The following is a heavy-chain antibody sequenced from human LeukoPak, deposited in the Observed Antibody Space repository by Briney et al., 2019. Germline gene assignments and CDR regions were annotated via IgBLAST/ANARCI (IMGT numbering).Heavy chain of an antibody. CDR2: IYENGGTT. V-gene: IGHV3-23*01. CDR3: AKDFRISYSAHFDY. Sequence: GGSLRLSCVGSGFTFRSHAMSWVRQAPEKGLEFVSGIYENGGTTYYADSVKGRFSISRDNSKNTLYLQMDSLRGEDTAVYYCAKDFRISYSAHFDYWGQGALVTVSS. J-gene: IGHJ4*02. CDR1: GFTFRSHA. D-gene: IGHD2-21*01.